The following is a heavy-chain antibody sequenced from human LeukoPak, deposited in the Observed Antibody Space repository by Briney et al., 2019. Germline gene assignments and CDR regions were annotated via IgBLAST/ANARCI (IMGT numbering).Heavy chain of an antibody. CDR2: IIPIFGTA. Sequence: SVKVSCKASGGTFSSYAISWVRQAPGRGLEWMGGIIPIFGTANYAQKFQGRVTITTDESTSTAYMELSSLRSEDTAVYYCARGNPYYDILTGYDFVYWGQGTLVTVSS. J-gene: IGHJ4*02. CDR1: GGTFSSYA. V-gene: IGHV1-69*05. D-gene: IGHD3-9*01. CDR3: ARGNPYYDILTGYDFVY.